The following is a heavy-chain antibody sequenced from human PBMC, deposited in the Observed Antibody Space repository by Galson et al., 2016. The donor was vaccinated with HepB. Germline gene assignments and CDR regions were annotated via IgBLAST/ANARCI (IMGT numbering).Heavy chain of an antibody. CDR3: VRQSRDGGRVVAHDGSGYPPSFFDY. CDR2: IYYTGIT. V-gene: IGHV4-39*01. CDR1: GDSLSNSDYY. J-gene: IGHJ4*02. D-gene: IGHD3-22*01. Sequence: ETLSLTCVVSGDSLSNSDYYWGWIRQPPGKGLEWIGNIYYTGITSYNPSLKRRVTMSVDTSTNEFSLNLISVTAADTALFCCVRQSRDGGRVVAHDGSGYPPSFFDYWGQGMLVTVSA.